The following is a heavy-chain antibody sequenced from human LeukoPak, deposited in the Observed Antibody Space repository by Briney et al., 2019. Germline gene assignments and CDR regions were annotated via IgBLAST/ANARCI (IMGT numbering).Heavy chain of an antibody. CDR3: AREIAARGFDY. V-gene: IGHV4-61*02. D-gene: IGHD6-6*01. Sequence: SETLSLTCTVSGGSISSGSYYWSWIRQPAGKGLEWIGRIYTSGSTNYNPSLKSRVTISVDTSKNQFSLKLSSVTAADTAVYYCAREIAARGFDYWGQGTLVTVSS. J-gene: IGHJ4*02. CDR2: IYTSGST. CDR1: GGSISSGSYY.